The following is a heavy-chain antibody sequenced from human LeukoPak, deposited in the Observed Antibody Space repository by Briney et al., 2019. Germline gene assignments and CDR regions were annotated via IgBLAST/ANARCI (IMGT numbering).Heavy chain of an antibody. J-gene: IGHJ1*01. D-gene: IGHD3-22*01. V-gene: IGHV1-2*02. Sequence: ASVKVSCKASGYTFTDYYMHWVRQAPGQGLEWMGWINPNSGGTNYAQKFQGRVTLTRDTTISTAYMELSSLRHDDTAVYYCAARYYDSSGYYYFQHWGQGTLVTVSS. CDR2: INPNSGGT. CDR1: GYTFTDYY. CDR3: AARYYDSSGYYYFQH.